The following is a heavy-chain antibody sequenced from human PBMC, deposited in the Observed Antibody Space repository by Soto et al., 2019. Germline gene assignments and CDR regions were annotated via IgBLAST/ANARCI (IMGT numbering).Heavy chain of an antibody. J-gene: IGHJ3*02. CDR3: ARGEGMAARPDGYDI. CDR2: ISTSTGNT. Sequence: QVRLVQSGTEVKKPGASVKVSCKASGYTFTNYDVTWVRQAPGQGLEWMGWISTSTGNTNYAQKLQGRVTMTTDASGSTAYMELRILRSDDAVVDYCARGEGMAARPDGYDIWGQGTTVTVSS. D-gene: IGHD6-6*01. CDR1: GYTFTNYD. V-gene: IGHV1-18*04.